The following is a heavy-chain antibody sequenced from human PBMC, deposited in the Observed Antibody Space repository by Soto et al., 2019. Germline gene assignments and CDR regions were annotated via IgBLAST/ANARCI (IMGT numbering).Heavy chain of an antibody. D-gene: IGHD3-10*01. CDR2: IWIDENTK. CDR3: VRGSSYGSGNYYNVGWFGP. J-gene: IGHJ5*02. Sequence: QVQLVESGGGVVQPGTSLRLSCVVSGFTFNTFRMHWVRQAPGRGLEWVAVIWIDENTKYYADSVKGRFTISKDNLKNTLYLQMNSLRAEDTANYYCVRGSSYGSGNYYNVGWFGPWGQGTLVTVSS. CDR1: GFTFNTFR. V-gene: IGHV3-33*01.